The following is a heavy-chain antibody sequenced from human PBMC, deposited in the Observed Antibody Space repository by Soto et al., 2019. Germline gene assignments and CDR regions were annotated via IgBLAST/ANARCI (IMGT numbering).Heavy chain of an antibody. CDR2: IKQDGSEI. CDR3: LRTTSAFDI. J-gene: IGHJ3*02. V-gene: IGHV3-7*01. Sequence: EVQLVESGGGLVQPGGSLRLSCAASGFTLRDYWMSWVRQAPGKGLGWVANIKQDGSEIYYVDSVEGRFTISRDNAKNSLFLQMTSLRAEDTAVYYVLRTTSAFDIWGQGTLVTVSS. D-gene: IGHD1-1*01. CDR1: GFTLRDYW.